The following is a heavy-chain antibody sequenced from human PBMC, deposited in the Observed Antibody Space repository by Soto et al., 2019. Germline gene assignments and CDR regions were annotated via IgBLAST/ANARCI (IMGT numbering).Heavy chain of an antibody. D-gene: IGHD3-10*01. CDR3: AKEHTGSYYYYYGMDV. CDR2: ISYDGGNK. CDR1: GFTFSSYV. Sequence: GGSLRLSCAASGFTFSSYVMHWVRQSPGKGLEWVAVISYDGGNKYYADSVKGRFTISRDNSKNTLYLQMNSLRAEDTAVYYCAKEHTGSYYYYYGMDVWGQGTTVTVSS. V-gene: IGHV3-30*18. J-gene: IGHJ6*02.